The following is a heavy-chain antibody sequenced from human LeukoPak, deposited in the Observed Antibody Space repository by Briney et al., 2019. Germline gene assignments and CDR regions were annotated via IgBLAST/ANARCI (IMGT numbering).Heavy chain of an antibody. CDR3: ASGLRFLEWLLDYMDV. J-gene: IGHJ6*03. Sequence: PGGSLRLSCAASGFTFSSYEMNWVRQAPGKGLEWVSYISSSGSTIYYADSVKGRFTISRDNAKNSLYLQMNSLRAEDTAVYYCASGLRFLEWLLDYMDVWGKGTTVTVSS. CDR1: GFTFSSYE. D-gene: IGHD3-3*01. CDR2: ISSSGSTI. V-gene: IGHV3-48*03.